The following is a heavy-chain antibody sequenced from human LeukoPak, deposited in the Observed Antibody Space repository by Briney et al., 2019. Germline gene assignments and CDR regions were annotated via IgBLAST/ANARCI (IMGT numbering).Heavy chain of an antibody. CDR2: INPNSGGT. J-gene: IGHJ4*02. CDR1: GYTFTGYY. Sequence: ASVKVSCKASGYTFTGYYMHWVRQAPGQGLEWMGWINPNSGGTNYAQKFQGRVTMTRDTSISTAYMELSRLRSDDTAVYYCARGSSGWYRPFDYWGQGTLVTVFS. V-gene: IGHV1-2*02. D-gene: IGHD6-19*01. CDR3: ARGSSGWYRPFDY.